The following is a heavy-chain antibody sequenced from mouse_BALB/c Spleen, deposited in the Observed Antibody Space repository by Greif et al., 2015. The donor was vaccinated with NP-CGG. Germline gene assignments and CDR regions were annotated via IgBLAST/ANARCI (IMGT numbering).Heavy chain of an antibody. D-gene: IGHD1-1*01. CDR3: ALYYYGNSRFDY. J-gene: IGHJ2*01. CDR2: IAPANGNI. Sequence: VQLQQSGAELLKPGASVKLSCTASGFNIKDTSIHWVKQRPEQGLEWIGRIAPANGNIKYDPKFQGKATITVDTSSNTAYLQLSSLTSEDTAVYYCALYYYGNSRFDYWGQGTTLTVSS. V-gene: IGHV14-3*02. CDR1: GFNIKDTS.